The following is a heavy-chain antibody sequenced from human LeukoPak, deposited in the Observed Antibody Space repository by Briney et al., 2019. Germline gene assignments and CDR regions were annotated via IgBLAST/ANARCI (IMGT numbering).Heavy chain of an antibody. CDR1: GFTFSSYW. Sequence: PGGSLRLSCAASGFTFSSYWMSWVRQAPGKGLEWVAFIQDDGRRTEYADSVKGRFTISRDNSKNKHYVQMNSLRPDDTALYYCAKRAESNSGPFDYWGQGTVVTVSS. V-gene: IGHV3-30*02. J-gene: IGHJ4*02. D-gene: IGHD5-12*01. CDR2: IQDDGRRT. CDR3: AKRAESNSGPFDY.